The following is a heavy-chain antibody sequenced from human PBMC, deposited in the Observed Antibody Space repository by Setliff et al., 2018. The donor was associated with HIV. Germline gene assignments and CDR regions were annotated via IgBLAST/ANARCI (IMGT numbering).Heavy chain of an antibody. Sequence: GGSLRLSCAASGFTFSAYAMTWVRRAPGRGLEWVSATTSNGRTTDYAESVRGRFTLSRANSGNSLYPQMTSLRAEDTAIYYCAKAWGSGYPSFESALMFDVWGQGTLVTVSS. V-gene: IGHV3-23*01. CDR1: GFTFSAYA. CDR3: AKAWGSGYPSFESALMFDV. J-gene: IGHJ4*02. CDR2: TTSNGRTT. D-gene: IGHD3-3*01.